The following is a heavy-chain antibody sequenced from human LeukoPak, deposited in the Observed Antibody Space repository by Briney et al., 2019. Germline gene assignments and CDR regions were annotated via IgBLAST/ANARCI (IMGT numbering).Heavy chain of an antibody. CDR2: INHSGST. D-gene: IGHD3-10*01. J-gene: IGHJ4*02. V-gene: IGHV4-34*01. CDR3: ARGSDYYGSGSHFNFDY. CDR1: GGSFSGYY. Sequence: PSETLSLTCAVYGGSFSGYYWSWLRQPPGKGLEWIGEINHSGSTNYNPSLKSRVTISVDTSKNQFSLKLSSVTAADTAVYYCARGSDYYGSGSHFNFDYWGQGTLVTVSS.